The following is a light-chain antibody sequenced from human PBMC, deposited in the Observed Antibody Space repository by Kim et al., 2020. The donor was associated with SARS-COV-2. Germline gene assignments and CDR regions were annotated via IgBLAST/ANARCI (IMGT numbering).Light chain of an antibody. CDR1: KLGDKY. V-gene: IGLV3-1*01. CDR2: QDN. CDR3: QAWDTSTAV. J-gene: IGLJ2*01. Sequence: SYELTQPPSVSVSPGHTASITCSGNKLGDKYVCWYQQRPVQSPVLVIYQDNKRPSGIPERFSGSNSGNTATLTISGTQALDEADYYCQAWDTSTAVFGGGTQLTVL.